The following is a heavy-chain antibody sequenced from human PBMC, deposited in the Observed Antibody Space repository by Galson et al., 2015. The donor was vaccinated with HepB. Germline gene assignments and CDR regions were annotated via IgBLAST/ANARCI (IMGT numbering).Heavy chain of an antibody. Sequence: SETLSLTCAVSGGSISSSNWWSWVRQPPGKGLEWIGEIYHSGSTNYNPSLKSRVTISVDKSKNQFSLKLSSVTAADTAVYYCARAERRGLRGENWFDPWGQGTLVTVSS. CDR3: ARAERRGLRGENWFDP. CDR2: IYHSGST. J-gene: IGHJ5*02. D-gene: IGHD5/OR15-5a*01. V-gene: IGHV4-4*02. CDR1: GGSISSSNW.